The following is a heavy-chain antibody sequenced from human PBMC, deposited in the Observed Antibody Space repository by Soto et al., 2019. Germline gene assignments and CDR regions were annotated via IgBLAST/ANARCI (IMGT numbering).Heavy chain of an antibody. J-gene: IGHJ5*02. CDR3: ARSTEVGYSSSWYADP. CDR2: IYPGDSDT. V-gene: IGHV5-51*01. D-gene: IGHD6-13*01. CDR1: GCSFTSYW. Sequence: GESLKISCKGSGCSFTSYWIGWVRQMPGKGLEWMGIIYPGDSDTRYSPSFQGQVTISADKSISTAYLQWSSLKASDTAMYYCARSTEVGYSSSWYADPWGQGTLVTVSS.